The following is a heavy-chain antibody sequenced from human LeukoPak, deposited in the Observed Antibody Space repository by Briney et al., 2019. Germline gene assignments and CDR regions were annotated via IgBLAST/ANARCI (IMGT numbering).Heavy chain of an antibody. CDR2: IVVGSGST. V-gene: IGHV1-58*01. J-gene: IGHJ4*02. CDR1: GSTFTTAA. CDR3: AAGGGGFRHFDY. D-gene: IGHD4-23*01. Sequence: SVKVSCTSSGSTFTTAAVQWLRQARGQRPEWIGWIVVGSGSTNYAQRFQERVTITRDMSTGTASMELTGLRSEDTAVHYCAAGGGGFRHFDYWGQGTPVSVSS.